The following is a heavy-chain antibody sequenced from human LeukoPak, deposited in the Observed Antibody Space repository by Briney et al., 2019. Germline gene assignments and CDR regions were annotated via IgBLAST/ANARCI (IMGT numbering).Heavy chain of an antibody. V-gene: IGHV1-46*04. CDR3: ARGGHLRYGDTQNWFDP. Sequence: ASVKVSCKASGYTFTSYYMHWVRQAPGQGLEWMGIINPSGGNTRYAQKLQGRVTMTRDTSTTTVYMELSSLRSEDTAVYYCARGGHLRYGDTQNWFDPWGQGTLVTVSS. J-gene: IGHJ5*02. CDR2: INPSGGNT. CDR1: GYTFTSYY. D-gene: IGHD4-17*01.